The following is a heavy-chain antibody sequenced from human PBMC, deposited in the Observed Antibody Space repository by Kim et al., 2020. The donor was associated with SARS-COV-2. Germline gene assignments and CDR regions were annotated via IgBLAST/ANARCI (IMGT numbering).Heavy chain of an antibody. CDR2: INHSGST. V-gene: IGHV4-34*01. J-gene: IGHJ4*02. Sequence: SETLSLTCAVYGGSFSGYYWSWIRQPPGKGLEWIGEINHSGSTNYNPSLKSRVTISVDTSKNQFSLKLSSVTAADTAVYYCARGGGYGGPRKSFDYWGQGTLVTVSS. CDR3: ARGGGYGGPRKSFDY. CDR1: GGSFSGYY. D-gene: IGHD4-17*01.